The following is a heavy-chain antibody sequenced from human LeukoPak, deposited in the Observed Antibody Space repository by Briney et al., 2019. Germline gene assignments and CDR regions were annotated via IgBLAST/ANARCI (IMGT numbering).Heavy chain of an antibody. Sequence: PGGSLRLSCAASGFTFSSYWMNWARQAPGKGLEWVAVISYDGSNKYYADSVKGRFTISRDNSKNTLYLQMNSLRAEDTAVYYCARDSRFLEWLLPSYYYYYGMDVWGQGTTVTVSS. V-gene: IGHV3-30-3*01. J-gene: IGHJ6*02. CDR1: GFTFSSYW. CDR2: ISYDGSNK. CDR3: ARDSRFLEWLLPSYYYYYGMDV. D-gene: IGHD3-3*01.